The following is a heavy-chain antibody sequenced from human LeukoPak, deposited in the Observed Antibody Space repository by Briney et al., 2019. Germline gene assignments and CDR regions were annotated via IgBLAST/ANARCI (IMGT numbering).Heavy chain of an antibody. Sequence: GGSLRLSCAASGFTFSSYGMHWVRQAPGKGLEWVAFIRYDGSNKYYADSVKGRFTISRDNSKNTLYLQMNSLRAEDTAVYYCAKGGQLQSKYNFDYWGQGTLVTVSS. CDR1: GFTFSSYG. V-gene: IGHV3-30*02. D-gene: IGHD5-24*01. CDR3: AKGGQLQSKYNFDY. CDR2: IRYDGSNK. J-gene: IGHJ4*02.